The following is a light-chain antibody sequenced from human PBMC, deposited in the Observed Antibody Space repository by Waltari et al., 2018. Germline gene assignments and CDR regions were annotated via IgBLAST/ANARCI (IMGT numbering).Light chain of an antibody. V-gene: IGLV3-25*03. CDR2: KDS. J-gene: IGLJ1*01. CDR1: ALPKQY. Sequence: SYELTQPPSVSVSPGQTARITCSGDALPKQYAYWYQQKPGQAPVLVIYKDSERPSGIPERFSRSSSGTTVTLTISGVQAEDEADYYCQSADSSGTYRVFGTGTKVTVL. CDR3: QSADSSGTYRV.